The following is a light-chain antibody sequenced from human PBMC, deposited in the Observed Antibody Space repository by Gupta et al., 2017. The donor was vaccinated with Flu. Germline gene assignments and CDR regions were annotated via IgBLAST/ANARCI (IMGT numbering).Light chain of an antibody. Sequence: KMTISCCGGATSIGSNDVSWFRQLPGTTPKLLIYSYVQRRSEVPDGFSGSKSATTASLAITGLQAADDGDYYCSTWDDDWPGVLFGGGTKLTVL. V-gene: IGLV1-44*01. J-gene: IGLJ2*01. CDR3: STWDDDWPGVL. CDR1: ATSIGSND. CDR2: SYV.